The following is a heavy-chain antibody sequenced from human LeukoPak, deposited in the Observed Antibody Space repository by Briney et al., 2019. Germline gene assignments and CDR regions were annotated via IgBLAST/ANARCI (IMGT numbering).Heavy chain of an antibody. CDR2: IYSGGST. CDR3: AKLTTVDLGYYYMDV. V-gene: IGHV3-53*01. CDR1: GFTVSSNY. Sequence: GGSLRLSCAASGFTVSSNYMSWVRQAPGKGLEWVSVIYSGGSTYYADSVKGRFTIPRDNSKNTLYLQMNSLRAEDTAVYYCAKLTTVDLGYYYMDVWGKGTTVTVSS. D-gene: IGHD4-17*01. J-gene: IGHJ6*03.